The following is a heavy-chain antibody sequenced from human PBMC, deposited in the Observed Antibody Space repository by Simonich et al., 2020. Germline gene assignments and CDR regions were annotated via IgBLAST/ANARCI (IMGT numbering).Heavy chain of an antibody. CDR3: ARVGYSNYYYYGMDV. D-gene: IGHD6-13*01. CDR2: IYHSGST. V-gene: IGHV4-38-2*01. Sequence: QVQLQESGPGLVKPSETLSLTCAVSGYSISSGYYWGWIRQPPGKGLEWIGSIYHSGSTYHTPSLKSRVTISVDTSKNQFSLKLSSVTAADTAVYYCARVGYSNYYYYGMDVWGQGTTVTVSS. CDR1: GYSISSGYY. J-gene: IGHJ6*02.